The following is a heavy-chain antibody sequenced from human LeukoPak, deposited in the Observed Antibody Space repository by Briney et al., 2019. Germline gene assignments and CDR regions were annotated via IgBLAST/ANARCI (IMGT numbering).Heavy chain of an antibody. J-gene: IGHJ6*03. CDR3: AKIAAAGTRDYYYMDV. Sequence: GASVKVSCKASGYTFTGYYMHWVRQAPGQGLEWMGWINPNSGGTNYAQKFQGRVTMTRDTSISTAYMELSRLRSDDTAVYYCAKIAAAGTRDYYYMDVWGKGTTVTVSS. D-gene: IGHD6-13*01. CDR1: GYTFTGYY. CDR2: INPNSGGT. V-gene: IGHV1-2*02.